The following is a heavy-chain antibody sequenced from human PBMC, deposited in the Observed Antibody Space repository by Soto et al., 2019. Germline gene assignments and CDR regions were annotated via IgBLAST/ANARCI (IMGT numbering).Heavy chain of an antibody. CDR3: ASSPYPSYYYYGMDV. CDR2: IKEDGSEK. V-gene: IGHV3-7*03. J-gene: IGHJ6*02. CDR1: GFTFSSYW. Sequence: GVSLRLSCEASGFTFSSYWMSWVRQAPGKGLEWVANIKEDGSEKYYVDSVKGRFTISRANAKNSLFLQMNSLRAEDTAVYYCASSPYPSYYYYGMDVWGQGTTVTVSS.